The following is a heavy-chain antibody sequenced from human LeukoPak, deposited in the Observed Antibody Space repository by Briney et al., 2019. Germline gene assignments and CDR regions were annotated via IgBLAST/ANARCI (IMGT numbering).Heavy chain of an antibody. V-gene: IGHV3-66*01. D-gene: IGHD3-22*01. CDR1: GFIVSRQY. J-gene: IGHJ3*02. CDR3: AKMSNYYNSLGYYAFDI. Sequence: GGSLRLSCAASGFIVSRQYMSWVRQAPGKGLEWVSVIYRCGSADYADSVKGRFPISRDNSKKTLHLQMKSLRAEDTAVYYCAKMSNYYNSLGYYAFDIWGQGTMVTVSS. CDR2: IYRCGSA.